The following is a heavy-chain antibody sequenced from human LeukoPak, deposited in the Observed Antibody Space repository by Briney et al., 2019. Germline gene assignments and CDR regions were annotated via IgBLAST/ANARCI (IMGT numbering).Heavy chain of an antibody. Sequence: ASVKVSCKASGYTFTGYYMHWVRQAPGQGLEWMGWINPDSGGTNNAQKCQGRVTMTRDTSISTAYMELSRLRSDDTAVYYCARTFYDTLDSDAFDFWGQGTMVIVSS. CDR1: GYTFTGYY. CDR2: INPDSGGT. J-gene: IGHJ3*01. CDR3: ARTFYDTLDSDAFDF. V-gene: IGHV1-2*02. D-gene: IGHD2/OR15-2a*01.